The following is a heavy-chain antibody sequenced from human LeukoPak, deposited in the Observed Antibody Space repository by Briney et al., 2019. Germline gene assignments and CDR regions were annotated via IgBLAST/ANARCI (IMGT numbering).Heavy chain of an antibody. Sequence: GESLKISRKGSGYRFTSYWIGWVRQMPGKGLEWMGIIYPSDSDTRYSPSFQGQVTISSDKSISTAYLQWSSLKASDTAMYYCARGTGYSSFDYWGQGTLVTVSS. CDR3: ARGTGYSSFDY. J-gene: IGHJ4*02. D-gene: IGHD6-13*01. V-gene: IGHV5-51*01. CDR1: GYRFTSYW. CDR2: IYPSDSDT.